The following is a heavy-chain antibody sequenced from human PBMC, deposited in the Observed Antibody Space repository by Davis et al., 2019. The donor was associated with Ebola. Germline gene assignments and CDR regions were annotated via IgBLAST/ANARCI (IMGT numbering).Heavy chain of an antibody. CDR2: INSDGSSP. Sequence: GESLKISCAASGFTFSSYWMHWVRQAPGKGPVWVSRINSDGSSPSYADSVKGRFTISRDNAKNTLYLQMNSLRAEDTAVYSCARERNFDWFSGMGVWGQGTTVTVSS. V-gene: IGHV3-74*01. J-gene: IGHJ6*02. CDR3: ARERNFDWFSGMGV. CDR1: GFTFSSYW. D-gene: IGHD3-9*01.